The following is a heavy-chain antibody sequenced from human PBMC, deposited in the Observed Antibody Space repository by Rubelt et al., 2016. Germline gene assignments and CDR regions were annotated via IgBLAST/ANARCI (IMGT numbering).Heavy chain of an antibody. CDR3: AKSTILAFDI. V-gene: IGHV3-66*02. CDR1: GFSFNTYA. CDR2: MYSDGRT. Sequence: VGSLRLSCAASGFSFNTYAMNWVRQAPGKGLEWVSIMYSDGRTFYADSVRGRFTISRDNSKNTLYLQMDYLRPEDTAVYFCAKSTILAFDIWGQGTMVIVSS. J-gene: IGHJ3*02. D-gene: IGHD5-24*01.